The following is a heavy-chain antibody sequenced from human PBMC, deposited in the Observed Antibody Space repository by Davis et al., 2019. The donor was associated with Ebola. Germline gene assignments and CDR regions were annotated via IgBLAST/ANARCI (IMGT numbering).Heavy chain of an antibody. CDR3: ARVATVVTHNTYYFDY. Sequence: PSETLSLTCTVSGGSISSYYWSWIRQPPGKGLEWIGYIYYSGSTNYNPSLKSRVTISVDTSKNQFSLKLSSVTAADTAVYYCARVATVVTHNTYYFDYWGQGTLVTVSS. CDR1: GGSISSYY. V-gene: IGHV4-59*01. CDR2: IYYSGST. D-gene: IGHD4-23*01. J-gene: IGHJ4*02.